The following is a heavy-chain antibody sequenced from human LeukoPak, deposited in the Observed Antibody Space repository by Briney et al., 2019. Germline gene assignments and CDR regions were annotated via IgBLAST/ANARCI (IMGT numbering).Heavy chain of an antibody. J-gene: IGHJ4*02. CDR2: ISSSSSYI. D-gene: IGHD1-1*01. Sequence: GGSLRLSCAASGFTFSSYSMNWVRQAPGKGLEWVSSISSSSSYIYYADSVKGRFTISRDNAKNPLYLQMNSLRAEDTAVYYCARDLKLQGLNGEFDYWGQGTLVTVSS. V-gene: IGHV3-21*01. CDR3: ARDLKLQGLNGEFDY. CDR1: GFTFSSYS.